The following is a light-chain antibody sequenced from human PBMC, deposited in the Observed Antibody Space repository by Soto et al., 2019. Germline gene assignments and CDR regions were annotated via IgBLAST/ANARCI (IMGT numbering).Light chain of an antibody. CDR2: GAS. CDR1: QSITTY. J-gene: IGKJ4*01. CDR3: QHSYNTPRT. V-gene: IGKV1-39*01. Sequence: DIQMTQSPSSLSASVGDRVTITCRASQSITTYLNWYQQKPGKAPKLLIYGASSLQSGVPSRFSGSGSGTDFTLTISSLQPEDFATYYCQHSYNTPRTFGGGNKVETK.